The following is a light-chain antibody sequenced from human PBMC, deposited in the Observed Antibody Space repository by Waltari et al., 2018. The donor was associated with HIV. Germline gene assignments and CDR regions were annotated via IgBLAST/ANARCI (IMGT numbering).Light chain of an antibody. V-gene: IGKV4-1*01. Sequence: DIVMTQSPDSLAVSLGERATINCKSSQSVLYSSSNKNYLAWYQQKPGQPPKLLIYWASTRESGVPDRFSGSGSGTDFTLTISSLQAEDVAVYYCMQALQTPRTFAQGTNVEIK. CDR1: QSVLYSSSNKNY. CDR3: MQALQTPRT. J-gene: IGKJ1*01. CDR2: WAS.